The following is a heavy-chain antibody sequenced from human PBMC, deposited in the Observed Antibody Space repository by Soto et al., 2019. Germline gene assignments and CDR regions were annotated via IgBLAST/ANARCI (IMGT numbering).Heavy chain of an antibody. D-gene: IGHD6-6*01. J-gene: IGHJ4*02. Sequence: SETLSLTCTVSGGSVNSDYYYWSWIRQPPGKGLEWIGYIYYTGSTNYNPSLESRVTISLDTSRNQFSLKLSSVTAADTAVFYCAREYSNSPEAFDYWGQGALVTVSS. CDR2: IYYTGST. CDR3: AREYSNSPEAFDY. CDR1: GGSVNSDYYY. V-gene: IGHV4-61*01.